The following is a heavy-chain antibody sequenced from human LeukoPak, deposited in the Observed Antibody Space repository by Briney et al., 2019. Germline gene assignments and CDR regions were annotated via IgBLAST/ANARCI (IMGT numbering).Heavy chain of an antibody. Sequence: GGSLRLSCAASGFTFSNAWMSWVRQAPGKGLEWVGRIKSKTDGGTTDYAAPVKGRFTISRDDSKNTLYLQMNSLKTEDTAVYYCTTGRRTQYYYYYMDVWGKGTTVTISS. CDR1: GFTFSNAW. D-gene: IGHD1-1*01. CDR3: TTGRRTQYYYYYMDV. V-gene: IGHV3-15*01. CDR2: IKSKTDGGTT. J-gene: IGHJ6*03.